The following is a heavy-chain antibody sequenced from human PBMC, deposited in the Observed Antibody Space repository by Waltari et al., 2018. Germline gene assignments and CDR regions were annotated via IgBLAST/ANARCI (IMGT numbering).Heavy chain of an antibody. CDR1: GFTFSNAW. V-gene: IGHV3-15*01. CDR3: TTGPDY. CDR2: IKTTTDGGTA. Sequence: EVQLVESGGGLVKPGGPLRISCSASGFTFSNAWMNWVRQAPGKGLEWVGRIKTTTDGGTADSAATVKGRFTMSRDDSKTTFYLQMNSLKTEDTAVYYCTTGPDYWGQGTLVTVSS. J-gene: IGHJ4*02.